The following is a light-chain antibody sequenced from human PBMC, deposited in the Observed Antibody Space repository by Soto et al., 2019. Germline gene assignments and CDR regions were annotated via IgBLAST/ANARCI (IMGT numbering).Light chain of an antibody. V-gene: IGKV3-20*01. CDR1: QSVSSSY. J-gene: IGKJ1*01. CDR3: QQYGISPRWT. Sequence: EIVLTQSPGTLSLTPGERATLSCRASQSVSSSYIVWYQQKPGQAPRLLIYGASSRATGIPDRFSGSGSGTDFTLTISRLEPEDFAVYYCQQYGISPRWTFGQGTKVEIK. CDR2: GAS.